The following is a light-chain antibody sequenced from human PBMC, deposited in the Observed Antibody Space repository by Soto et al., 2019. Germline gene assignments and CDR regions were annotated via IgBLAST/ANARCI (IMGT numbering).Light chain of an antibody. CDR1: QSVGTS. J-gene: IGKJ1*01. Sequence: EIVLTQSPATLSLSPGERSTCSCKASQSVGTSLAWFQQKPGQAPRLLIYDASVRATGIPARFSGSGSGTDFTLTNSRLQPEDIAVYCCQQSRNWPPWTFGRGTRMEI. CDR3: QQSRNWPPWT. CDR2: DAS. V-gene: IGKV3-11*01.